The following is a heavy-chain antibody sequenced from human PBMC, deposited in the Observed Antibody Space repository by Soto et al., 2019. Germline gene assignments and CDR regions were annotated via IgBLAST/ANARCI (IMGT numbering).Heavy chain of an antibody. D-gene: IGHD2-2*01. CDR3: ARHWDAYRDIVVVPAAPDWYFDL. Sequence: QLQLQESGPGLVKPSETLSLTCTVSGGSISSSSYYWGWIRQPPGKGLEWIGSIYYSGSTYYNPSLKSRVPISVDTSKNQFSLKLSSVTAADTAVYYCARHWDAYRDIVVVPAAPDWYFDLWGRGTLVTVSS. J-gene: IGHJ2*01. CDR1: GGSISSSSYY. CDR2: IYYSGST. V-gene: IGHV4-39*01.